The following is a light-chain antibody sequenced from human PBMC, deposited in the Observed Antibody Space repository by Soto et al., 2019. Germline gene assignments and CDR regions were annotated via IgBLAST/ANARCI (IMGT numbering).Light chain of an antibody. CDR1: RSVVSN. Sequence: IVMTHSPATLSVSPGEMATLSCRTSRSVVSNLAWVPPKLGPAPRPLIFGASTRAPCIPARFSGSGSETEFPLSISSLPTEDVAVYFCQQYNTWPTFGQGNQGDIK. J-gene: IGKJ1*01. V-gene: IGKV3-15*01. CDR3: QQYNTWPT. CDR2: GAS.